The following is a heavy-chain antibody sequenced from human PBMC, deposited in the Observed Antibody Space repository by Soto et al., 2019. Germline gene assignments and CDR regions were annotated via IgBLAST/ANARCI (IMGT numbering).Heavy chain of an antibody. V-gene: IGHV4-59*08. D-gene: IGHD3-9*01. CDR1: GGSIISYY. CDR2: IYYSGST. J-gene: IGHJ4*02. Sequence: SETLSLTCTVSGGSIISYYWSWIRQPPWKGLEWIGYIYYSGSTNYNPSLKSRVTISVDTSKNQFSLKLSSVTAADTAVYYCAETYYDILTGHAHFDYWGQGTLVTVSS. CDR3: AETYYDILTGHAHFDY.